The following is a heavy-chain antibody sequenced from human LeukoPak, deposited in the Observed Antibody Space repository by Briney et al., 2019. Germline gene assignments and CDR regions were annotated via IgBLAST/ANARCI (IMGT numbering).Heavy chain of an antibody. CDR1: GGSISSYY. CDR2: IYYSGST. CDR3: ARDYYYDSSGYYLYGMDV. V-gene: IGHV4-59*01. Sequence: SETLSLTCTVSGGSISSYYWSWIRQPPGKGLEWIGYIYYSGSTNYNPSLKSRVTISVDTSKNQFSLKLSSVTAADTAVYYCARDYYYDSSGYYLYGMDVWGQGTTVTVSS. D-gene: IGHD3-22*01. J-gene: IGHJ6*02.